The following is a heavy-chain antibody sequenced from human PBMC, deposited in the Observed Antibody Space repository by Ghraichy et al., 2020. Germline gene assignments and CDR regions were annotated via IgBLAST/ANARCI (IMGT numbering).Heavy chain of an antibody. CDR1: GFTFSSYT. CDR3: AKLGDCSTTDCYRDRWFDP. Sequence: GGSLRLSCAASGFTFSSYTMSWVRQAPGKGLEWVSAISASGSSTYYADSVTGRFTISRDNSKNTLYLQMISVRAEDAAVYYCAKLGDCSTTDCYRDRWFDPWGQGTRVTVSS. D-gene: IGHD2-2*01. CDR2: ISASGSST. V-gene: IGHV3-23*01. J-gene: IGHJ5*02.